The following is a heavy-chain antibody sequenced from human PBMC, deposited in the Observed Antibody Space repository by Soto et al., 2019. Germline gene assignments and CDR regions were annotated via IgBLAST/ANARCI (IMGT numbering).Heavy chain of an antibody. D-gene: IGHD3-10*01. CDR2: IYYSGST. V-gene: IGHV4-31*03. Sequence: PSETLSLTCTVSGGSISSGGYYWSWIRQHPGKGLEWIGYIYYSGSTYYNPSLKSRVTISVDTSKNQFSLKLSSVTAADTAVYYCARVILVRGGRVFDPWGQGTLVTVSS. J-gene: IGHJ5*02. CDR1: GGSISSGGYY. CDR3: ARVILVRGGRVFDP.